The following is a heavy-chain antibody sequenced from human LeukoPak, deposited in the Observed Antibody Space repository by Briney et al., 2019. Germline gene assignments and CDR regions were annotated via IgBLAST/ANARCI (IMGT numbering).Heavy chain of an antibody. CDR2: ISYDRSIT. D-gene: IGHD1-26*01. V-gene: IGHV3-30-3*01. J-gene: IGHJ4*02. CDR3: AKGYSVGATNLNFDY. CDR1: GFTFSSYA. Sequence: GGSLRLSCAASGFTFSSYAMHWVRQAPGKGLEWVAVISYDRSITYYADSVKGRFTLSCDNSKNTLYLQMNSLRAEDTAVYYCAKGYSVGATNLNFDYWGQGTLVTVSS.